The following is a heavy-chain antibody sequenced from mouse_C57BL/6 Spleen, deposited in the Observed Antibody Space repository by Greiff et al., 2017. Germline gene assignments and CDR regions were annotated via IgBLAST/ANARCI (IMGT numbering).Heavy chain of an antibody. V-gene: IGHV2-5*01. Sequence: VKLQQSGPGLVQPSQSLSITCTVSGFSLTSYGVHWVRQSPGKGLEWLGVIWRGGSTDYNAAFMSRLSITKDNSKSQVFFKMNSLQADDTAIYYCAKNPSYYGYAMDYWGQGTSVTVSS. D-gene: IGHD2-10*01. CDR2: IWRGGST. CDR1: GFSLTSYG. J-gene: IGHJ4*01. CDR3: AKNPSYYGYAMDY.